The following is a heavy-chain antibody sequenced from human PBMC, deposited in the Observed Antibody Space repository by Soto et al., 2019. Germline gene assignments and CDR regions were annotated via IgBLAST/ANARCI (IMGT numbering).Heavy chain of an antibody. CDR1: GFTFSSYA. J-gene: IGHJ3*02. CDR3: AKDRDDFWSGSLGAFDI. D-gene: IGHD3-3*01. CDR2: ISGSGGST. V-gene: IGHV3-23*01. Sequence: EVQLLESGGGLVQPGGSLRLSCADSGFTFSSYAMSWVRQAPGKGLEWVSAISGSGGSTYYADSVKGRFTISRDNSKNTLYLQMNSLRAEDTAVYYCAKDRDDFWSGSLGAFDIWGQGTMVTVSS.